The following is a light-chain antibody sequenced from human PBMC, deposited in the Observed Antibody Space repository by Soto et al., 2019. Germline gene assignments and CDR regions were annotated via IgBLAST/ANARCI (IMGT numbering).Light chain of an antibody. CDR1: QSVSSS. CDR3: QQRRSWPLS. CDR2: DAS. Sequence: EIVLTQSPATLSLSPGERATLSCRASQSVSSSLAWYQQKPGQAPRLLVYDASNRATGIPARFSGSGSGTDFTLTISRLEAEDFAVYYCQQRRSWPLSFGGGAKVEIK. V-gene: IGKV3-11*01. J-gene: IGKJ4*01.